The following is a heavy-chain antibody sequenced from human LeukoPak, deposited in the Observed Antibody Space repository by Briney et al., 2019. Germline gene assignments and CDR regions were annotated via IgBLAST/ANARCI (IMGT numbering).Heavy chain of an antibody. CDR1: GYSFTSYW. Sequence: GESLKISCKGSGYSFTSYWISWVRQMPGKGLEWMGRIDPSDSYTNYSPSFQGHVTISADKSISTAYLQWSSLKASDTAMYYCARHFGVCSSSWFTYSGTSVCVDYWGQGTLVTVSS. V-gene: IGHV5-10-1*01. CDR2: IDPSDSYT. J-gene: IGHJ4*02. CDR3: ARHFGVCSSSWFTYSGTSVCVDY. D-gene: IGHD6-13*01.